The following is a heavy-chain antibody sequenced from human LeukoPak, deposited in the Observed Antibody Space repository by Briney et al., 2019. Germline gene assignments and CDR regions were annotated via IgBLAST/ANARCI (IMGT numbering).Heavy chain of an antibody. CDR3: SRARTVGYYDSSGF. CDR2: FSPADGKT. Sequence: ASVKVSCKTSGYPFTSYGLSWIRQAPGQGLEWIGWFSPADGKTRFSQKFVGRVTLTTDTPTTTVNMELRSLRSDDTAVYYCSRARTVGYYDSSGFWGQGTLVTVSS. D-gene: IGHD3-22*01. J-gene: IGHJ4*02. CDR1: GYPFTSYG. V-gene: IGHV1-18*01.